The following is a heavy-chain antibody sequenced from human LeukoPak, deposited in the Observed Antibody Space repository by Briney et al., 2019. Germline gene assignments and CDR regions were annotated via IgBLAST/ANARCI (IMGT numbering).Heavy chain of an antibody. J-gene: IGHJ6*03. D-gene: IGHD3-3*01. CDR3: AREGSGYDFWSGYYTGYYYYYMDV. V-gene: IGHV1-18*01. CDR1: GYTFTSYG. Sequence: APVKVSCKASGYTFTSYGISWVRQAPGQGLEWMGWISAYNGNTNYAQKLQGRVTMTTDTSTSTAYMELRSLRSDDTAVYYCAREGSGYDFWSGYYTGYYYYYMDVWGKGTTVTVSS. CDR2: ISAYNGNT.